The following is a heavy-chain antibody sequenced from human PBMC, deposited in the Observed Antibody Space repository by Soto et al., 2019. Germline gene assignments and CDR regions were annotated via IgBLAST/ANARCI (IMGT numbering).Heavy chain of an antibody. J-gene: IGHJ5*02. Sequence: PSETLSLTCAVYGGSFSGYYWSWIRQPPGKGLEWIGEINHSGSTNYNPSLKSRVTISVDTSKNQFSLKLSSVTAADTAVYYCARGPITIFGVVIGRGNWFDPWGQGTLVTASS. CDR3: ARGPITIFGVVIGRGNWFDP. V-gene: IGHV4-34*01. D-gene: IGHD3-3*01. CDR2: INHSGST. CDR1: GGSFSGYY.